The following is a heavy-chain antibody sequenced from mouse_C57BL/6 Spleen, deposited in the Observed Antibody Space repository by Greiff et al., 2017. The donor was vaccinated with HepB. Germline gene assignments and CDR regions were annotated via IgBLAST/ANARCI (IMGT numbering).Heavy chain of an antibody. CDR1: GYTFTSYW. D-gene: IGHD1-1*01. CDR2: IDPSDSYT. J-gene: IGHJ1*03. Sequence: QVQLQQPGAELVMPGASVKLSCKASGYTFTSYWMHWVKQRPGQGLEWIGEIDPSDSYTNYNQKFKGKSTLTVDKSSSTAYMQLRSLTSEDSAVYYCARYYYGGYFDVWGTGTTVTVSS. V-gene: IGHV1-69*01. CDR3: ARYYYGGYFDV.